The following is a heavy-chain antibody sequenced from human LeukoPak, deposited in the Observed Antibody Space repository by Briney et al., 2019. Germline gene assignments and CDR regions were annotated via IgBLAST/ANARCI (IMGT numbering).Heavy chain of an antibody. CDR2: IYVSGST. D-gene: IGHD1-26*01. V-gene: IGHV4-61*02. CDR3: ARLGLDDYSGSYSYMDV. Sequence: SQTLSLTCSVSGGSISSGIHYWSWIRQPAGKGLEWIGRIYVSGSTNYNPSLKSRVTISVDTSKNHFSLNLTSVAAADTAVYYCARLGLDDYSGSYSYMDVWGKGTTVTISS. J-gene: IGHJ6*03. CDR1: GGSISSGIHY.